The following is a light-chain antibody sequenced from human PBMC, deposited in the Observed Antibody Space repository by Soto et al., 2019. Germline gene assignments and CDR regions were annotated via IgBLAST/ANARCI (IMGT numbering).Light chain of an antibody. CDR3: QQRSNWPLT. CDR1: QSFSSN. V-gene: IGKV3-11*01. Sequence: EIVMTPSPATLSVSPGERVTPSCRASQSFSSNLAWYQQKPGQAPRLLIYDASNRATGIPARFSGSGSGTDFTLTISSLEPEDFAVYYCQQRSNWPLTFGGGTKVDIK. J-gene: IGKJ4*01. CDR2: DAS.